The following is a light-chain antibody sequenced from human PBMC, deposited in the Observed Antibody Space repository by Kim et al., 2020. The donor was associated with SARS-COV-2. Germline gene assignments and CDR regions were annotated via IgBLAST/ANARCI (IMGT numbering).Light chain of an antibody. CDR2: EDN. CDR3: QSYDSSNHVV. Sequence: NFMLTQPHSVSESPGKTVTISCTGSSGSIASNYVQWYQQRPGSAPTTVIYEDNQRPSGVPDRFSGSIDSSSNSASLTISGLKTEDDADYYCQSYDSSNHVVFGGGTQLTVL. V-gene: IGLV6-57*02. CDR1: SGSIASNY. J-gene: IGLJ2*01.